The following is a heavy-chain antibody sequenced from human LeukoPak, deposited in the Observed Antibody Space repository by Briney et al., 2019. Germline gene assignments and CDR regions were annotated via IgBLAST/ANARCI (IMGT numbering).Heavy chain of an antibody. Sequence: GGSLRLSCAASGFSFSTYAMHWVRQAPGKGLEWVALIWHDASHTFYTDSVKGRFTISRDNSKNTVYLQMNSLGGEDTAVYYCAREILGSGSYPDYWGQGTLVTVSS. J-gene: IGHJ4*02. CDR3: AREILGSGSYPDY. CDR2: IWHDASHT. V-gene: IGHV3-33*01. CDR1: GFSFSTYA. D-gene: IGHD3-10*01.